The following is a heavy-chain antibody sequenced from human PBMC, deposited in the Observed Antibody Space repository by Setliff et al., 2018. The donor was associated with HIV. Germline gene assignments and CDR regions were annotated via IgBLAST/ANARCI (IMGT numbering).Heavy chain of an antibody. D-gene: IGHD3-10*02. CDR3: ARENYYVIEY. Sequence: GGSLRLSCAASGFTFTSYSVSWVRQAPGKGLEWVSAISTTGGTTYYADSVEGRFTISRDNSKNTLYLQMNSLTAEDTAVYYCARENYYVIEYWGQGTLVTVSS. V-gene: IGHV3-23*01. CDR2: ISTTGGTT. CDR1: GFTFTSYS. J-gene: IGHJ4*02.